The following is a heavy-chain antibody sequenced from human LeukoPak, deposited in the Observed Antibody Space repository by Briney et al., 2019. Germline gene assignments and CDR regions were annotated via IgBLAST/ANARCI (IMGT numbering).Heavy chain of an antibody. CDR3: AREGWLALRYFDY. CDR2: IYHSGST. J-gene: IGHJ4*02. V-gene: IGHV4-38-2*02. D-gene: IGHD3-9*01. CDR1: GYSISSGYY. Sequence: PSETLSLTCTVSGYSISSGYYWGWIRQPPGKGLEWIGSIYHSGSTYYNPSLKSRVTISVDTSKNQFSLKLSSVTAADTAVYYCAREGWLALRYFDYWGQGTLVTVSS.